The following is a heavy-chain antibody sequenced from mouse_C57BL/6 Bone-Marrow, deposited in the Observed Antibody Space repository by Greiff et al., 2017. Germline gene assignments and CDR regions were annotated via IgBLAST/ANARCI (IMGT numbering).Heavy chain of an antibody. Sequence: EVHLVESGGGLVQPGGSLKLSCAASGFTFSDYYMYWVRQTPEKRLEWVAYISNGGGSTYYPDTVKGRFTISRDNAKNTLYLQMSRLKSEDTAMYYCARQGYGNYLLDYWGQGTSVTVSS. CDR2: ISNGGGST. CDR3: ARQGYGNYLLDY. V-gene: IGHV5-12*01. J-gene: IGHJ4*01. D-gene: IGHD2-1*01. CDR1: GFTFSDYY.